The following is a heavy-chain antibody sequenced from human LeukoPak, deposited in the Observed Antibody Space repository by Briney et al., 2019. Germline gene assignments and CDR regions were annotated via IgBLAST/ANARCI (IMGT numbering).Heavy chain of an antibody. CDR2: INTNTGNP. CDR3: ARGYYDFWSGYPPTNWFDP. J-gene: IGHJ5*02. Sequence: ASVKVSCKASGYTFTSYAMNWVRQAPGQGLEWMGWINTNTGNPTYAQGFTGRFVFSLDTSVGTAYLQISSLKAEDTAVYYCARGYYDFWSGYPPTNWFDPWGQGTLVTVSS. CDR1: GYTFTSYA. V-gene: IGHV7-4-1*02. D-gene: IGHD3-3*01.